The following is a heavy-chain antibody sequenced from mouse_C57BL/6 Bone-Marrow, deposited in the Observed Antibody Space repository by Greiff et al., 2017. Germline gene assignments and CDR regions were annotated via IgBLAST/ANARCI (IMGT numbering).Heavy chain of an antibody. CDR1: GYSFTGYY. J-gene: IGHJ1*03. CDR2: INPSTGGT. Sequence: EVQLQESGPELVKPGASVKISCKASGYSFTGYYMNWVKQSPEKSLEWIGEINPSTGGTTYNQKFKAKATLTADQYSSTAYMQLSSLTSEDSAVYYCAIRPITTVVARYCDVWGTGTTVTVSS. V-gene: IGHV1-42*01. D-gene: IGHD1-1*01. CDR3: AIRPITTVVARYCDV.